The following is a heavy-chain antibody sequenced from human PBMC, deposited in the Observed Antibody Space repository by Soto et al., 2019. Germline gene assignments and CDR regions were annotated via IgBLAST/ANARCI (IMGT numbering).Heavy chain of an antibody. Sequence: GGSLRLSCAASGFTFSSYAMSWVRQAPGKGLEWVSAISGSGGSTYYADSVKGRFTISRDNSKNTLYLQMNSLRAEDTAVYHCAKDRGGQWLAFLFDYWGQGTLVTAPQ. D-gene: IGHD6-19*01. CDR2: ISGSGGST. CDR3: AKDRGGQWLAFLFDY. J-gene: IGHJ4*02. V-gene: IGHV3-23*01. CDR1: GFTFSSYA.